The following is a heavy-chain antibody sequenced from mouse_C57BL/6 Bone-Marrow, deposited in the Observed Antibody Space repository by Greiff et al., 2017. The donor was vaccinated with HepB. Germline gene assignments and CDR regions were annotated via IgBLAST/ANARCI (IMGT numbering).Heavy chain of an antibody. D-gene: IGHD1-1*01. V-gene: IGHV7-3*01. Sequence: EVQRVESGGGLVQPGGSLSLSCAASGFTFTDYYMSWVRQPPGKALEWLGFIRNKANGYTTEYSASVKGRFTISRDNSQSILYLQMNALRAEDSATYYCARYNYGSSSWYFDVWGTGTTVTVSS. CDR2: IRNKANGYTT. J-gene: IGHJ1*03. CDR3: ARYNYGSSSWYFDV. CDR1: GFTFTDYY.